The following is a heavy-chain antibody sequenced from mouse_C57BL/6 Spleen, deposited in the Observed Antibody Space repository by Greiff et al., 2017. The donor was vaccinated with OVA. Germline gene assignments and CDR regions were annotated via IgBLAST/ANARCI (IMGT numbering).Heavy chain of an antibody. V-gene: IGHV1-80*01. CDR3: ARLKDSSGFYYFDY. D-gene: IGHD3-2*02. CDR2: IYPGDGDT. J-gene: IGHJ2*01. Sequence: QVHVKQSGAELVKPGASVKISCKASGYAFSSYWMNWVKQRPGKGLEWIGQIYPGDGDTNYNGKFKGKATLTADKSSSTAYMQLSSLTSEDSAVYFCARLKDSSGFYYFDYWGQGTTLTVSS. CDR1: GYAFSSYW.